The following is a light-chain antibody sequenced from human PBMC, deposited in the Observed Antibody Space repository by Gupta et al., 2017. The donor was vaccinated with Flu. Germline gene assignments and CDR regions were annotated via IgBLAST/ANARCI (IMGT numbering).Light chain of an antibody. CDR1: QSISNN. V-gene: IGKV3D-15*01. CDR3: QHDGRLPRT. Sequence: EIVMTPSPATLSVSPGERATLSCRASQSISNNLAWSQQNPGQAPRLLIYGASTRATAFPARFSGSGSGTEFTLTISSLQSEDFAVYYCQHDGRLPRTFGQGTKVEIK. J-gene: IGKJ1*01. CDR2: GAS.